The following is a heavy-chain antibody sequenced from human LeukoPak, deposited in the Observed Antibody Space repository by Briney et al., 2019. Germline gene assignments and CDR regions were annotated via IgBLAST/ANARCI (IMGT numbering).Heavy chain of an antibody. V-gene: IGHV1-18*01. D-gene: IGHD2-2*01. CDR3: ARDSIGYCSSTSCQNWFDP. CDR1: GYTFTSYG. Sequence: ASVTVSCTASGYTFTSYGISWVRHAPGQGIEWMGWISAYNGNTNYAQKLQGRVTMTTDTSTSTAYMELRSLRSDDTAVYYCARDSIGYCSSTSCQNWFDPWGQGTLVTVSS. J-gene: IGHJ5*02. CDR2: ISAYNGNT.